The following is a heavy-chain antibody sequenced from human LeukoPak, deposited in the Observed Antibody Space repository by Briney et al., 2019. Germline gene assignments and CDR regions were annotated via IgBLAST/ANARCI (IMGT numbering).Heavy chain of an antibody. CDR2: ISGSGGIT. Sequence: GGSLRLSCAASGFTFSSYAMSWVRQAPGKGLEWVSAISGSGGITYYADSVKGRFTISRDNSKNTLYLQMNSLRAEDTAVYYCARESYEDRDSSGYYPRLYYYYYYGMDVWGQGTTVTVSS. J-gene: IGHJ6*02. D-gene: IGHD3-22*01. V-gene: IGHV3-23*01. CDR3: ARESYEDRDSSGYYPRLYYYYYYGMDV. CDR1: GFTFSSYA.